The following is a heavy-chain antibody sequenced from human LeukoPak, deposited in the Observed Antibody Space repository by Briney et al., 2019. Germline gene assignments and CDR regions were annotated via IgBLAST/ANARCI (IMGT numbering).Heavy chain of an antibody. CDR2: INPNSGGT. CDR1: GYTFTGYY. D-gene: IGHD1-1*01. V-gene: IGHV1-2*02. CDR3: ARDLGRLNEAGSHGADY. Sequence: GASVKVSCKASGYTFTGYYMHWVRQAPGQGLEWMGWINPNSGGTNYAQKFQGRVTMTRDTSISTAYMELSRLRSDDTAVYYCARDLGRLNEAGSHGADYWGQGTLVTVSS. J-gene: IGHJ4*02.